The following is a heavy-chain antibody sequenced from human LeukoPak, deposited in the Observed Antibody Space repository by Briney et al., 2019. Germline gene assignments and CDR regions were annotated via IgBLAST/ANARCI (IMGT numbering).Heavy chain of an antibody. Sequence: PAGSLRLSCAASGLTFSSSWMNWVRQAPGKGLEWEANINPDGSQKDYVDSVKGRFTIARDNAKNSVFLQMNSLRAEDTAVYYCARYSGSFPGWLDPWGQGTLVTVSS. CDR3: ARYSGSFPGWLDP. J-gene: IGHJ5*02. CDR2: INPDGSQK. V-gene: IGHV3-7*01. D-gene: IGHD1-26*01. CDR1: GLTFSSSW.